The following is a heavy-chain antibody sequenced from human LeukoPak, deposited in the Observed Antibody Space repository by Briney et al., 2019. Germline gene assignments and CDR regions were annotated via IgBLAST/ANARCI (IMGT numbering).Heavy chain of an antibody. CDR2: ISGGGETT. CDR1: GFTFNNYA. D-gene: IGHD4-17*01. Sequence: GGCLRLSCAASGFTFNNYAMNWVRQAPGKGLGWVSSISGGGETTYYADSAKGRFTISRDNSKNTLYLQMNSLRAEDTAVYYCARDYADYVGYFFFDYWGQGTLVTVSS. CDR3: ARDYADYVGYFFFDY. V-gene: IGHV3-23*01. J-gene: IGHJ4*02.